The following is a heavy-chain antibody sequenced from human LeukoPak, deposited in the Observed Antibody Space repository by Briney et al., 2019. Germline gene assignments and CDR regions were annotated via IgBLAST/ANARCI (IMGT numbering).Heavy chain of an antibody. Sequence: PGGSLRLSCAASGFTFSNAWMSWVRQAPGKGLEWVGRIKSKTDGGTADYAAPVKGRFTISRDDSKNTLYLQMNSLKTEDTAVYYCTTDGLAVAGQFDYWGQGTLVTVSS. J-gene: IGHJ4*02. V-gene: IGHV3-15*01. CDR2: IKSKTDGGTA. CDR3: TTDGLAVAGQFDY. D-gene: IGHD6-19*01. CDR1: GFTFSNAW.